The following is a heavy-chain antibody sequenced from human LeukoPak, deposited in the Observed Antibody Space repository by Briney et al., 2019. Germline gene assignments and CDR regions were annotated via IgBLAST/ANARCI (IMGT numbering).Heavy chain of an antibody. D-gene: IGHD1-26*01. J-gene: IGHJ4*02. Sequence: PGGSLRLSCAASGFTFSSYAMHWVRQAPGKGLEWVEVISYDGSNKYYADSVKGRFTISRDNSKNTLYLQMNSLRAGDTAVYYCARDGIVGSYYFDYWGQGTLVTVSS. CDR1: GFTFSSYA. CDR3: ARDGIVGSYYFDY. CDR2: ISYDGSNK. V-gene: IGHV3-30-3*01.